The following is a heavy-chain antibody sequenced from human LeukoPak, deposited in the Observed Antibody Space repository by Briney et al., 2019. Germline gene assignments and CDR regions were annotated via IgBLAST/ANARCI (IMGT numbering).Heavy chain of an antibody. CDR1: GITASNFY. Sequence: GALRLSCAASGITASNFYMMWVRQAPGKGLEWVSYISNNDVTKYADSVRSRLTISRDNSKNILYLQMNSLRVEDTAMYWCASSVTTVGAYDYWGQGAPVTVSS. D-gene: IGHD1-1*01. CDR3: ASSVTTVGAYDY. J-gene: IGHJ4*02. CDR2: ISNNDVT. V-gene: IGHV3-53*01.